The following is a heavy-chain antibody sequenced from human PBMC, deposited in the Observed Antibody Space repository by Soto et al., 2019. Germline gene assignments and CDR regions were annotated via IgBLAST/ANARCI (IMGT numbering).Heavy chain of an antibody. CDR1: RGSISSNNW. V-gene: IGHV4-4*02. CDR3: AGEGGSITTRGPSDI. J-gene: IGHJ3*02. CDR2: IYHGGST. Sequence: QVQLRESGPGLVKPSGTLSLTCTVTRGSISSNNWWSWVRLSPGKGLEWIGEIYHGGSTNYNPSLMSRVAISIDESRNQFSLRLRSVTAADTAVYYCAGEGGSITTRGPSDIWVQGTLVTVSS. D-gene: IGHD3-16*01.